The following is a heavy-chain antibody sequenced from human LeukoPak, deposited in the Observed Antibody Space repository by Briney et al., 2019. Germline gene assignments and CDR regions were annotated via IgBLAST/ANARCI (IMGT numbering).Heavy chain of an antibody. CDR3: AAKDYYDSSGYYSSDY. D-gene: IGHD3-22*01. CDR1: GGTFSSYA. CDR2: ITPILDLT. V-gene: IGHV1-69*04. J-gene: IGHJ4*02. Sequence: SVKVSCKASGGTFSSYAISWVRQAPGQGLEWMGRITPILDLTTNAQKFQGRVTITAVKSTSTAYMELSSLRYEDTAVYFCAAKDYYDSSGYYSSDYWGQGSLVTVSS.